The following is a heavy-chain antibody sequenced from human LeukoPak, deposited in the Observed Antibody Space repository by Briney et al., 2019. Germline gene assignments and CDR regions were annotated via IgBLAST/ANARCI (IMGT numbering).Heavy chain of an antibody. J-gene: IGHJ4*02. CDR3: ARGSEYSSSWYTLDFDY. Sequence: SETLSLTCTVSGGSISSYYWSWIRQPPGKGLEWIGYIYYSGSTNYNPSLKSRVTISVDTSKNQFSLKLSSVTAADTAVYYCARGSEYSSSWYTLDFDYWGQGTLVTVSS. V-gene: IGHV4-59*01. D-gene: IGHD6-13*01. CDR1: GGSISSYY. CDR2: IYYSGST.